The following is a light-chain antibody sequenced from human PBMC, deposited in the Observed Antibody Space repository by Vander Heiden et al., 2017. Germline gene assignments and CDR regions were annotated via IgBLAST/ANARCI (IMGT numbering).Light chain of an antibody. CDR1: QSISSY. V-gene: IGKV1-39*01. CDR2: AAA. J-gene: IGKJ3*01. CDR3: QQSYSTPFFT. Sequence: DIQMTQPPPSLSASVGDRVTITCRASQSISSYLNWYQQKPGKAPKHLIYAAASLQSGVPSRFSGSGSGTDFTLTISSLQPEDFATYYCQQSYSTPFFTFGPGTKVDIK.